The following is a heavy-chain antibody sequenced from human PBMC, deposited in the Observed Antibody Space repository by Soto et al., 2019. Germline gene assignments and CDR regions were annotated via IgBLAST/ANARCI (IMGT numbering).Heavy chain of an antibody. CDR3: ARELELWGSYYYYYDMDV. CDR2: INPNSGGT. CDR1: GYTFTDYY. J-gene: IGHJ6*02. V-gene: IGHV1-2*02. D-gene: IGHD1-7*01. Sequence: ASVKVSCKASGYTFTDYYMHWVRQAPGQGLEWMGWINPNSGGTNYAQKFQGRVTMTRDTSISTAYMELSRLGSDDTAVYYCARELELWGSYYYYYDMDVWGQGTTVTVSS.